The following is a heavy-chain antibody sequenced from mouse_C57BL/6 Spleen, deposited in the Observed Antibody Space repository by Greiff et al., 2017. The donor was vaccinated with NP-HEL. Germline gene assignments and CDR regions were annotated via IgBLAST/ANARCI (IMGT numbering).Heavy chain of an antibody. Sequence: VKVVESGAELVRPGASVTLSCKASGYTFTDYEMHWVKQTPVHGLEWIGAIDPETGGTAYNQKFKGKAILTADKSSSTAYMELRSLTSEDSAVYYCTRTITTGNYAMDYWGQGTSVTVSS. D-gene: IGHD1-1*01. V-gene: IGHV1-15*01. CDR3: TRTITTGNYAMDY. CDR1: GYTFTDYE. CDR2: IDPETGGT. J-gene: IGHJ4*01.